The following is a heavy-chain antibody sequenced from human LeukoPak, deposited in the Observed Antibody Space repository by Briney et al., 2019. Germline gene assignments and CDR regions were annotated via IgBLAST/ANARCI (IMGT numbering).Heavy chain of an antibody. Sequence: PGGSLRLSCAASGFIFSSYAMSWVRQAPGKGPEWVANINLSGSAQYYVDSVKGRCTISRDNAKSSLYLQMNSLRVEDTAVYYCAAWGLHNYWGQGTLVTVSS. CDR2: INLSGSAQ. D-gene: IGHD7-27*01. V-gene: IGHV3-7*01. CDR1: GFIFSSYA. CDR3: AAWGLHNY. J-gene: IGHJ4*02.